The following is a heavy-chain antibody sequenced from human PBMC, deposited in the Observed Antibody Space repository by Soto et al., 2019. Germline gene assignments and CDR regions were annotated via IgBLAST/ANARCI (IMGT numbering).Heavy chain of an antibody. CDR2: VQMSGTT. D-gene: IGHD1-1*01. Sequence: PSETLSLPCAVSCASVRNHHWSWIRQAAGKGLEWIGRVQMSGTTNYNPSLKTRVTMSLDTSKNEVSLRMTSVTAADTAVYFCAKDRSTTRWFDPWGQGILVTVSS. CDR3: AKDRSTTRWFDP. CDR1: CASVRNHH. V-gene: IGHV4-4*07. J-gene: IGHJ5*02.